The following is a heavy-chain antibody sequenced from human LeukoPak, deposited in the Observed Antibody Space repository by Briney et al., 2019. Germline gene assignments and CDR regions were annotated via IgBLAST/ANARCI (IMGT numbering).Heavy chain of an antibody. J-gene: IGHJ3*01. Sequence: ASVKVSCKPSGYTFTDYYIHWVRQAPGQGPEWMGWINPYSGDTIYAQKFEGRVTLTRDTSINTAYMELTRLRSDDTAMYYCARGRGTNYYASGSAWGQGTVVTVSS. V-gene: IGHV1-2*02. CDR1: GYTFTDYY. CDR3: ARGRGTNYYASGSA. D-gene: IGHD3-10*01. CDR2: INPYSGDT.